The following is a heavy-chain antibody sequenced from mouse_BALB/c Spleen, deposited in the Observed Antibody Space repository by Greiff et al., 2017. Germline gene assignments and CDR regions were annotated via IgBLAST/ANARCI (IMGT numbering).Heavy chain of an antibody. CDR2: INSNGGST. V-gene: IGHV5-6-3*01. Sequence: EVKLVESGGGLVQPGGSLKLSCAASGFTFSSYGMSWVRQTPDKRLELVATINSNGGSTYYPDSVKGRFTISRDNAKNTLYLQMSSLKSEDTAMYYCARRDDGFAYWGQGTLVTVSA. D-gene: IGHD2-14*01. CDR1: GFTFSSYG. CDR3: ARRDDGFAY. J-gene: IGHJ3*01.